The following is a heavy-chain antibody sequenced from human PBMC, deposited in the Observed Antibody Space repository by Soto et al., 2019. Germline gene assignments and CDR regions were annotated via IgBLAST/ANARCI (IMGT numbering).Heavy chain of an antibody. CDR2: MNAGVGNT. CDR1: GYTFTDYV. D-gene: IGHD5-18*01. CDR3: ARDTGYTFGSLNY. V-gene: IGHV1-3*01. J-gene: IGHJ4*02. Sequence: HVELVQSGADVKKPGASVTISCKASGYTFTDYVLHWVRQAPGQRLEWMGWMNAGVGNTLYSQKFQGRITITRDTSASTAYMELNSLKSEDTAIYYCARDTGYTFGSLNYWGPGTLVTVSS.